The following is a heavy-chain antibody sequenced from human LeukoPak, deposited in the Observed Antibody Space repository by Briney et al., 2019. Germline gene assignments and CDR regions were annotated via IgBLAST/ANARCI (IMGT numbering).Heavy chain of an antibody. CDR3: ARMPPYSSGWYDY. V-gene: IGHV2-70*01. Sequence: QTLSLTCTVSGGSISSGGYYWSWIRQPPGKALEWLALIDWDDDKYYSTSLKTRLAISKDTSKNQVVLTMTNMDPVDTATYYCARMPPYSSGWYDYWGQGTLVTVSS. J-gene: IGHJ4*02. CDR2: IDWDDDK. CDR1: GGSISSGGYY. D-gene: IGHD6-19*01.